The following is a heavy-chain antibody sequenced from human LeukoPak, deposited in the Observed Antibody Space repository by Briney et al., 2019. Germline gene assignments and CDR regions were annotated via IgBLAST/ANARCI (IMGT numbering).Heavy chain of an antibody. J-gene: IGHJ4*02. Sequence: GGSLRLSCAGSGFTFSSYTMSWVRQAPGKGLEWVSGISGSGSSTHYADSVKGRFTISRDNSKSTLYLQMSSLRDEDTAVYYCANYRSWGQGTLVTVSS. CDR2: ISGSGSST. D-gene: IGHD1-14*01. CDR1: GFTFSSYT. CDR3: ANYRS. V-gene: IGHV3-23*01.